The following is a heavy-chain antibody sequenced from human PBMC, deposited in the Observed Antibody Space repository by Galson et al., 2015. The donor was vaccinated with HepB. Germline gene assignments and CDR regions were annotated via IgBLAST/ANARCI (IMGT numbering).Heavy chain of an antibody. CDR2: ISGSGAST. Sequence: LRLSCAASGFTFNSYALTWVRQPPGKGLEWVSAISGSGASTYYADSVKGRFTISRDNSKNTLYLQMNSLRAEDTAVYYCAKVHRIAVAGTYDYWGQWTLVTVS. D-gene: IGHD6-19*01. J-gene: IGHJ4*02. CDR1: GFTFNSYA. V-gene: IGHV3-23*01. CDR3: AKVHRIAVAGTYDY.